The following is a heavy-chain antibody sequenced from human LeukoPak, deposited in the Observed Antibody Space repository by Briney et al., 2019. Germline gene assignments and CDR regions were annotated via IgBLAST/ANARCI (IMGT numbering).Heavy chain of an antibody. D-gene: IGHD3-16*01. V-gene: IGHV5-51*04. CDR3: ARDRLYHAFDI. J-gene: IGHJ3*02. CDR2: INPGDSDT. Sequence: GESLKISCKGSGYSFTNYWIGWVRQMPGKGLEWMGIINPGDSDTRYSPSFQGQVTISVDKLISTAYLQWSSLKASDTAVYYCARDRLYHAFDIWGQGTMVTVSS. CDR1: GYSFTNYW.